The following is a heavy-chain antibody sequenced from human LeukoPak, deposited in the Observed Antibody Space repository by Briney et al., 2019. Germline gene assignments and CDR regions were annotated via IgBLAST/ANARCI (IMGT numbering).Heavy chain of an antibody. CDR3: ARATFGAAAGIYFDY. CDR2: IYSGGGT. D-gene: IGHD6-13*01. V-gene: IGHV3-66*01. J-gene: IGHJ4*02. CDR1: GFTVSSNF. Sequence: LAGGSLRLSCAASGFTVSSNFMSWVRQAPGQGLQWVSVIYSGGGTYYADSVKGRFTISRDNSKNTLYLQMNSLRAEDTAVYYCARATFGAAAGIYFDYWGQGTLVTVSS.